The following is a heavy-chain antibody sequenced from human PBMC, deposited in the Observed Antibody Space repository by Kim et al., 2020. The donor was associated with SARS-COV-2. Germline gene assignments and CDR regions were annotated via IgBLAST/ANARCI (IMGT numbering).Heavy chain of an antibody. D-gene: IGHD2-21*02. J-gene: IGHJ5*02. CDR1: GFSINTYA. CDR2: ISASGGNT. CDR3: AKKVVTTQSWFDP. Sequence: GGSLRLSCVASGFSINTYAMTWVRQAAGKGLEWVSGISASGGNTSYADSVKGRFTISRDSSKKTLYLQMHSMSVEDTAVYYCAKKVVTTQSWFDPWGQGT. V-gene: IGHV3-23*01.